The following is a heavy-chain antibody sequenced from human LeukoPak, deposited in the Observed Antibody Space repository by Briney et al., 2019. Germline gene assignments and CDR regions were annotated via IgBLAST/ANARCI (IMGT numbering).Heavy chain of an antibody. CDR2: IRGGGAST. CDR3: AKEYTAMVNDYNWFDP. D-gene: IGHD5-18*01. Sequence: PGGSLRLSCAASGFTFSSYAMSWVRQAPGKGLEWVSAIRGGGASTYYADSVKGRFTISRDNSKNTLYLQMNSLRAEDTVVYYCAKEYTAMVNDYNWFDPWGQGTLVTVSS. V-gene: IGHV3-23*01. CDR1: GFTFSSYA. J-gene: IGHJ5*02.